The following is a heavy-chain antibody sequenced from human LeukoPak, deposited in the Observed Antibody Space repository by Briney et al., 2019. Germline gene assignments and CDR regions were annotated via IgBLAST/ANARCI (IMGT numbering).Heavy chain of an antibody. Sequence: ASVKVSCKASGYTFTGYYMHWVRQAPGQGLEWMGWINPNSGGTNYAQKFQGRVTMTRDTSISTAYMELSRLRSDDTAVYYCARDGDDDYYDSSGYGYWGQGTLVTVSS. J-gene: IGHJ4*02. D-gene: IGHD3-22*01. V-gene: IGHV1-2*02. CDR3: ARDGDDDYYDSSGYGY. CDR1: GYTFTGYY. CDR2: INPNSGGT.